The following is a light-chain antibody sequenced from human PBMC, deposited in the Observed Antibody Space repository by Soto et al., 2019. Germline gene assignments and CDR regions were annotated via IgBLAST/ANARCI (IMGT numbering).Light chain of an antibody. J-gene: IGLJ1*01. V-gene: IGLV2-14*01. CDR2: EVS. CDR3: SSKRSDTPVV. Sequence: QSVLTQPASVSGSPGQSISISCTGTSSDVGGYNYVSWYQQHPGKAPKLMIYEVSNRPSGISNRFSGSKSGNTASLTISGLHAEDEAEYYCSSKRSDTPVVFGTGTKLTVL. CDR1: SSDVGGYNY.